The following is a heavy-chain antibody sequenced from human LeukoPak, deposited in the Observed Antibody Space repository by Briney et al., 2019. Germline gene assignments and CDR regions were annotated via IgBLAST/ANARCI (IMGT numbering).Heavy chain of an antibody. D-gene: IGHD6-19*01. Sequence: SETLSLTCTVSGDSISSYYWSWIRQPAGKGLEWIGRIYTSGSTNYNPSLKSRVTMSVDTSKNQFSLKLSSVTAADTAVYYCARVRGSGPSNYGMDVWGQGTTVTVSS. CDR1: GDSISSYY. CDR3: ARVRGSGPSNYGMDV. V-gene: IGHV4-4*07. J-gene: IGHJ6*02. CDR2: IYTSGST.